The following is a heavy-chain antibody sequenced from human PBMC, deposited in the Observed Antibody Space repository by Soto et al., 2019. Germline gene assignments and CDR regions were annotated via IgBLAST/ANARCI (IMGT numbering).Heavy chain of an antibody. V-gene: IGHV1-46*01. Sequence: QVQLVQSGAEVKKPGASVKVSCKTSGYTFSSYNIHWVRHAPGQGLAWMGIINPSGGQTRNEPKFQGRVTMTRDTSTSTAYMELTSLRSEDTAVYYCANGDTVAYWGQGTLVIVSS. J-gene: IGHJ4*02. CDR1: GYTFSSYN. CDR3: ANGDTVAY. CDR2: INPSGGQT.